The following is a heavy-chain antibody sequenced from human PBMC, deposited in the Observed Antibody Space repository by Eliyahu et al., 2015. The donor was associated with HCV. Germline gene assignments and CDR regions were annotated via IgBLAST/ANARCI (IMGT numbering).Heavy chain of an antibody. Sequence: EVQLVESGGGLVQPGGSLRLSXSASGXTFSTYAMPWVRQAPGKGLKYVSAISSNGVGTYYADSVKGRFTISRDNSKNTLYLQMSSLRAEDTAVYYCVKDWDYYDSSGYDYWGQGTLVTVSS. CDR2: ISSNGVGT. V-gene: IGHV3-64D*09. D-gene: IGHD3-22*01. J-gene: IGHJ4*02. CDR1: GXTFSTYA. CDR3: VKDWDYYDSSGYDY.